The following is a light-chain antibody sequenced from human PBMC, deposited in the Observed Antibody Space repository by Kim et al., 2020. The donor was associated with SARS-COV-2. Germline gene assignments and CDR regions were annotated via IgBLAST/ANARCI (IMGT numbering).Light chain of an antibody. Sequence: GGTTTLTCPTSTGAVTSGYNPNWVQQKPRQTPRTLIYSTSNKETWTPAQCSGSLRGGKAALTLSVVQPVGEANYYGILDYDGGWVFCGGTQLTVL. J-gene: IGLJ3*02. CDR2: STS. CDR3: ILDYDGGWV. CDR1: TGAVTSGYN. V-gene: IGLV7-43*01.